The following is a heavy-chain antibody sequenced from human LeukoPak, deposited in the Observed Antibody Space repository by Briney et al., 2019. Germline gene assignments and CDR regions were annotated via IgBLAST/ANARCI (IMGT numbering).Heavy chain of an antibody. CDR1: GYTFTGYA. J-gene: IGHJ3*02. V-gene: IGHV7-4-1*02. CDR2: INTNTGNP. CDR3: ARVWYRFGGPYDAFDI. D-gene: IGHD3-16*01. Sequence: ASVKVSCKASGYTFTGYAMNWVRQAPGQGLEWMGWINTNTGNPTYAQGFTGRFVFSLDTSVSTAYLQISSLKAEDTAVYYCARVWYRFGGPYDAFDIWGQGTMVTVSS.